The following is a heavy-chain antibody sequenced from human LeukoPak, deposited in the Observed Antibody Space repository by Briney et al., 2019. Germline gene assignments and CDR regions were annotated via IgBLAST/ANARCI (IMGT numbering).Heavy chain of an antibody. D-gene: IGHD3-10*01. CDR3: ARDNRIYRGVIDY. CDR2: IKQDGSEK. J-gene: IGHJ4*02. V-gene: IGHV3-7*01. Sequence: GSLRLSCAASGFTFSSYWMSWVRQAPGKGLEWVANIKQDGSEKYYVDSVKGRFTISRDNAKNSLYLQMNSLRAEDTAVYYCARDNRIYRGVIDYWGQGTLVTVSS. CDR1: GFTFSSYW.